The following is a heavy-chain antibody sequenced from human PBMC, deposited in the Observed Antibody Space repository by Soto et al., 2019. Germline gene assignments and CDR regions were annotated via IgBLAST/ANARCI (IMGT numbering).Heavy chain of an antibody. CDR2: IDPSDSYT. Sequence: PGESLKISCKGSGYSFTSYWISWVRQMPGKGLEWMGRIDPSDSYTNYSPSFQGHVTISADKSISTAYLQWSSLKASDTAMYYCARSRPLLSYGHTETGYWGQGTLVTVSS. D-gene: IGHD5-18*01. J-gene: IGHJ4*02. CDR1: GYSFTSYW. V-gene: IGHV5-10-1*01. CDR3: ARSRPLLSYGHTETGY.